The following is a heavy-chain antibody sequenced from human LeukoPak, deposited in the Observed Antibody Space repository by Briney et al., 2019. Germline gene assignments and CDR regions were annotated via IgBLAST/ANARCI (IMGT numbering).Heavy chain of an antibody. J-gene: IGHJ4*02. V-gene: IGHV4-39*01. CDR3: AKVGGIAAAGFDN. D-gene: IGHD6-13*01. CDR2: IYYSGST. Sequence: SETLSLTCTVSGGSISSSSYYWGWIRQPPGKGLEWIGSIYYSGSTYYNPSLKSRVTISVDASKNQFSLKLSSVTAADTAVYYCAKVGGIAAAGFDNWGQGTPVTVSS. CDR1: GGSISSSSYY.